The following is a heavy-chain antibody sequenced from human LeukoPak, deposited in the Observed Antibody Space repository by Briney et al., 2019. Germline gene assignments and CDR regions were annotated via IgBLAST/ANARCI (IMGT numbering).Heavy chain of an antibody. D-gene: IGHD5-18*01. CDR2: IIPIFGTA. CDR3: AAAFHSYGHQKTFDA. V-gene: IGHV1-69*05. J-gene: IGHJ5*02. CDR1: GGTFSSYA. Sequence: ASVKVSSKASGGTFSSYAISWVRQAPGQGLEWMGGIIPIFGTADYAQKFQERVTITRDMSTSTAYMELSSLRSEDTAVYYCAAAFHSYGHQKTFDAWGQGTLVTVSS.